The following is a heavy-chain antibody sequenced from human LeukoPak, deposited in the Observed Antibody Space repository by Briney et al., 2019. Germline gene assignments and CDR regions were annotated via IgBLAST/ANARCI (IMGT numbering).Heavy chain of an antibody. Sequence: GGSLRLSCAASGFPVRSNYMSWVRQAPGKGLEWVSVVYAGGVTYYADSVKDTFTISRDNSKNTLYLQMNSLRAEDTAVYYCAKDGYSYGFSGFDYWGQGTLVTVSS. J-gene: IGHJ4*02. CDR2: VYAGGVT. V-gene: IGHV3-66*01. CDR3: AKDGYSYGFSGFDY. D-gene: IGHD5-18*01. CDR1: GFPVRSNY.